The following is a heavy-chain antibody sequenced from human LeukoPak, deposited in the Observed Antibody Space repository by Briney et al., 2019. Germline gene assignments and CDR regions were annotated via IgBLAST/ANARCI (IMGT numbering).Heavy chain of an antibody. D-gene: IGHD1-26*01. CDR3: AEVGATRGPDAFDI. CDR1: GFTFSSYW. V-gene: IGHV3-7*01. CDR2: IKQDGSGK. Sequence: GGSLRLSCAASGFTFSSYWMSWVRQAPGKGLEWVANIKQDGSGKYYVDSVKGRFTISRDNAKNSLYLQMNSLRAEDTAVYYCAEVGATRGPDAFDIWGQGTMVTVSS. J-gene: IGHJ3*02.